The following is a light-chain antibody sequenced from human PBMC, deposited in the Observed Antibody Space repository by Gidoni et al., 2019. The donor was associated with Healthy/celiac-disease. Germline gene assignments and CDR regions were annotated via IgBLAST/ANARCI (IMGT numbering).Light chain of an antibody. CDR2: AAS. Sequence: DIQLTQSPSFLSASVGDRVTITCRASQGISSYLAWYQQKQGKAPKLLIYAASTLQSGVPSRFSGSGSETEFTLTISSLQPEDFATYYCQQLNSYPIFGPGTKVDIK. J-gene: IGKJ3*01. CDR1: QGISSY. CDR3: QQLNSYPI. V-gene: IGKV1-9*01.